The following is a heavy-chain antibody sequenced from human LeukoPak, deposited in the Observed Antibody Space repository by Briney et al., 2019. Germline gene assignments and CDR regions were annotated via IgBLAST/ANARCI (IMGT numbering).Heavy chain of an antibody. CDR3: ARQIYLDANYHGSGSYHLFDY. CDR2: INSSGAST. D-gene: IGHD3-10*01. V-gene: IGHV1-46*01. J-gene: IGHJ4*02. CDR1: GFSFISYY. Sequence: ASVKVSCKASGFSFISYYMHLVRQAPGQGLEWMGIINSSGASTSYAQKFQGRVTMTRDASTSTVYMELSSLRSEDTAVYYCARQIYLDANYHGSGSYHLFDYWGQGTLVTVSS.